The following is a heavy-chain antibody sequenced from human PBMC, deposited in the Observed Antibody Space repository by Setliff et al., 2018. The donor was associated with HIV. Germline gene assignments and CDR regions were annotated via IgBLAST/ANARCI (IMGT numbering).Heavy chain of an antibody. CDR3: ARHAARLGQVDY. D-gene: IGHD7-27*01. Sequence: SDTLSLTCTVPGGSISSSSYYWGWIRQPPGKGLEWIGSIYYSGSTYYNPSLKSRVTISVDTSKNQFSLKLSSVTAADTAVYYCARHAARLGQVDYWGQGTLVTVSS. J-gene: IGHJ4*02. CDR2: IYYSGST. CDR1: GGSISSSSYY. V-gene: IGHV4-39*01.